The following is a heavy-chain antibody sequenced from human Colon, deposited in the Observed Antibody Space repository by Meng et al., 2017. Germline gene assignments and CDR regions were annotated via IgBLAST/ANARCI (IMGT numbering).Heavy chain of an antibody. CDR3: ATGLRHGDWFDP. V-gene: IGHV4-34*02. D-gene: IGHD4-17*01. J-gene: IGHJ5*02. Sequence: QVQKQPGGAGLLNPAETLSLTCAVSGGSFSGFYWSWIRQPPGKGLEWIGEIDHFGISNYNSSLKGRLTMSVDTSKKQISLTLTSVTAADTAVYYCATGLRHGDWFDPWGPGTLVTVSS. CDR2: IDHFGIS. CDR1: GGSFSGFY.